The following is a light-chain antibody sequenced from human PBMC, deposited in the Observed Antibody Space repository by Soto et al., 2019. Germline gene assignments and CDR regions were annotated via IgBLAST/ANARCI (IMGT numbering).Light chain of an antibody. CDR3: QQYNNWPPIT. J-gene: IGKJ3*01. CDR1: QSVSGN. V-gene: IGKV3-15*01. Sequence: EIVMTQSPATLSVSPGERATLSCRASQSVSGNLAWYQQKPGQAPRLLIYAASTRATGIPARFSGSGSGTEFTLTISSLQYEDFAVYYCQQYNNWPPITFGPGPKVDIK. CDR2: AAS.